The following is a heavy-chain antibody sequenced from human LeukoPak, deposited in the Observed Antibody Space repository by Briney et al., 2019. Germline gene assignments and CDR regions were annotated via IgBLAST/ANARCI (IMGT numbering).Heavy chain of an antibody. V-gene: IGHV3-23*01. D-gene: IGHD5-12*01. Sequence: GGSLRLSCVASGFSFTTHAMGWVRQAPGKGLEWVSHISGSGGSTKYSGSVKGRFTISRDNSKNTLYLQMNSLRAEDTALYYCARRQTFLVATSWFFDYWGQGTLVTVSS. J-gene: IGHJ4*02. CDR2: ISGSGGST. CDR1: GFSFTTHA. CDR3: ARRQTFLVATSWFFDY.